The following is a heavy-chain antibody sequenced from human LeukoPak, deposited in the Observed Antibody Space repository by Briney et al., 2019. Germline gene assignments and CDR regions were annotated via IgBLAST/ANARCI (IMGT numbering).Heavy chain of an antibody. CDR3: AGLSLDPYYFDY. J-gene: IGHJ4*02. CDR2: ISGTGSTT. CDR1: RFTFNNYA. Sequence: PGGSLRLSCAASRFTFNNYAMSRVRQAPGKGPEWVSAISGTGSTTHYGDSVKGRFTISRDNFKNTLYLQVDSLRADDTAVYYCAGLSLDPYYFDYWGQGSLVTVSS. D-gene: IGHD3-16*02. V-gene: IGHV3-23*01.